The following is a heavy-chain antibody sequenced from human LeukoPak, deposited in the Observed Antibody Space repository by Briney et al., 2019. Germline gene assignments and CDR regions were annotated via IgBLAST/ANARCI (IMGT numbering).Heavy chain of an antibody. D-gene: IGHD5-18*01. CDR1: GFPFETNA. Sequence: GGSLRPSCATSGFPFETNAMSWVHQAPGKGLEWVATIGNTETFYADSVTGRFTISRDNSKNTVNLQMNRLRVEDTAIYYCAKDWIQFNRVFDCFDSWGQGTLVTVSS. J-gene: IGHJ4*02. CDR2: IGNTET. V-gene: IGHV3-23*01. CDR3: AKDWIQFNRVFDCFDS.